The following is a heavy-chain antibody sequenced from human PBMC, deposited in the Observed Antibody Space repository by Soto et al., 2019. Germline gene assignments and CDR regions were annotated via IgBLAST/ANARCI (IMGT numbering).Heavy chain of an antibody. D-gene: IGHD3-3*01. CDR3: ARSAPFGVVTKDYYGMDV. Sequence: EVQLVESGGGLIQPGGSLRLSCAVSGFNVRTHFLSWVRQAPGKGLEWVSVINSGGPHNADSVKGRFTISRDNSKSTLYLQMNSLSPEDTAVYYCARSAPFGVVTKDYYGMDVWGLGTTVTVSS. J-gene: IGHJ6*02. V-gene: IGHV3-53*01. CDR1: GFNVRTHF. CDR2: INSGGP.